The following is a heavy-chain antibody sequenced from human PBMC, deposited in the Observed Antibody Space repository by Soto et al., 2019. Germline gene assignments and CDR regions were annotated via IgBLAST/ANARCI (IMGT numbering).Heavy chain of an antibody. J-gene: IGHJ4*02. CDR3: AKDRPIDFWSGPIDY. Sequence: GGSLRLSCAASGFTCSSYAMSWVRQAPGKGLEWVSAISGSGGSTYYADSVKGRFTISRDNSKNTLYLQMNSLRAEDTAVYYCAKDRPIDFWSGPIDYWGQGTLVTVSS. CDR2: ISGSGGST. CDR1: GFTCSSYA. D-gene: IGHD3-3*01. V-gene: IGHV3-23*01.